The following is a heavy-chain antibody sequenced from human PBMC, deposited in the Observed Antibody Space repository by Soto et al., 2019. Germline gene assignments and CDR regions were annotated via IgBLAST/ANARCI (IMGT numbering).Heavy chain of an antibody. CDR1: GGSFSGCC. CDR2: INHSGST. J-gene: IGHJ4*02. D-gene: IGHD6-13*01. V-gene: IGHV4-34*01. CDR3: ARGSLLASAGKGGLFDY. Sequence: SETLSLTWAGYGGSFSGCCWSGIRQPPGKGLEWIGEINHSGSTNYNPSLKSRVTISVDTSKNQFSLKLSSVTAADTAVYYCARGSLLASAGKGGLFDYWGQGTLVTVSS.